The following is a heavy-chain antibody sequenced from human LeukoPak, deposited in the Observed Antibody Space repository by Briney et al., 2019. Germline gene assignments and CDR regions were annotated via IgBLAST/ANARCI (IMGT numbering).Heavy chain of an antibody. CDR2: ISDSGGST. D-gene: IGHD2-15*01. V-gene: IGHV3-64D*09. J-gene: IGHJ6*02. Sequence: GGSLRLSCSASGFPLSSYAMHWVRQAPGKGLEYVSAISDSGGSTSYADSVKGRFTISRDNSRNTLYLQMSSLRAEDTAVYFCVRGYSFGPYGMDVWGQGTTVTVSS. CDR1: GFPLSSYA. CDR3: VRGYSFGPYGMDV.